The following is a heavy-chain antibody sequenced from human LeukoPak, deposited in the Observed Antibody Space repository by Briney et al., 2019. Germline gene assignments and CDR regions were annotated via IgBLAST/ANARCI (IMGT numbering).Heavy chain of an antibody. J-gene: IGHJ4*02. CDR2: IKRDGSEK. V-gene: IGHV3-7*01. CDR3: ARDPGFFFGGSRPPIDY. D-gene: IGHD6-25*01. CDR1: GFTFSNYW. Sequence: GGSLKLSCAASGFTFSNYWMSWVRQAPGKGLEWLANIKRDGSEKYYVDSVKGRFTISRDNAKNSLNLQMNSLRAEDTAVYYCARDPGFFFGGSRPPIDYWGQGTLVTVSS.